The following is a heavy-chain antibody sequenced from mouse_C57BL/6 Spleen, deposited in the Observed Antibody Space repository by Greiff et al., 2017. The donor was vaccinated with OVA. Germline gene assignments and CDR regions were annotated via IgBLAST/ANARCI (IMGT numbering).Heavy chain of an antibody. Sequence: QVQLQQSGAELARPGASVKLSCKASGYTFTSYGISWVKQRTGQGLEWIGEIYPRSGNTYYNEKFKGKATLTADKSSSTAYMELRSLTSEDSAVYFCARSITTVVAKGAMHYWGQGTSVTVSS. D-gene: IGHD1-1*01. V-gene: IGHV1-81*01. J-gene: IGHJ4*01. CDR2: IYPRSGNT. CDR3: ARSITTVVAKGAMHY. CDR1: GYTFTSYG.